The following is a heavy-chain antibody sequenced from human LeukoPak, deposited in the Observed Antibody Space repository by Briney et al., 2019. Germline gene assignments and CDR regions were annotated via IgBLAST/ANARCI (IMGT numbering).Heavy chain of an antibody. CDR1: GFTLSRYW. V-gene: IGHV3-74*01. Sequence: PGGSLRLSCVASGFTLSRYWMHWVRQAPGKGLVWVSHINTDGSSTSYADSVKGRFTISRDNAKNTLYLQMNSLRAEDTAVYYCARLYSSSSGKAFDIWGQGTMVTVSS. CDR3: ARLYSSSSGKAFDI. D-gene: IGHD6-6*01. CDR2: INTDGSST. J-gene: IGHJ3*02.